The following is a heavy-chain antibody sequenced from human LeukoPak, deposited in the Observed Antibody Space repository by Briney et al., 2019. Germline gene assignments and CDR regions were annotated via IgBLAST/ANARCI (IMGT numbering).Heavy chain of an antibody. V-gene: IGHV3-66*01. J-gene: IGHJ4*02. CDR3: ATIYSGRYIDF. CDR2: IYTGVST. D-gene: IGHD1-26*01. CDR1: GFTVSGNY. Sequence: GGSLRLSCAASGFTVSGNYMSWVRQAPGKGLEWVSVIYTGVSTYYADSVKGRFTISRDNSKNTLYLQMNNLRTEDTAVYYCATIYSGRYIDFWGQGTLVTVSS.